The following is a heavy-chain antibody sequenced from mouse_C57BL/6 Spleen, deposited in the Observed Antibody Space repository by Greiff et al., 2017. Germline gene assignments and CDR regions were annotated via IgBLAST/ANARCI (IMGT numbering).Heavy chain of an antibody. CDR1: GYTFTSYW. CDR2: IHPNSGST. D-gene: IGHD2-4*01. J-gene: IGHJ3*01. V-gene: IGHV1-64*01. Sequence: QVQLKQPGAELVKPGASVKLSCKASGYTFTSYWMHWVKQRPGQGLEWIGMIHPNSGSTNYNEKFKSKATLTVDKSSSTAYMQLSSLTSEDSAVYYCARIYDYDWFAYWGQGTLVTVSA. CDR3: ARIYDYDWFAY.